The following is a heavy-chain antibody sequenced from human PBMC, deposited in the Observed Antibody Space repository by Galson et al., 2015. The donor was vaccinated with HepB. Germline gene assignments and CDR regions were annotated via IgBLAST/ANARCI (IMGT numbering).Heavy chain of an antibody. CDR2: ISYDGSNK. D-gene: IGHD5-24*01. J-gene: IGHJ4*02. CDR1: GFTFSSYG. Sequence: SLRLSCAASGFTFSSYGMHWVRQAPGKGLEWVAVISYDGSNKYYADSVKGRFTISRDNSKNTLYLQMNSLRAEDTAVYYCAKELSPDGGDGYNAFGYWGQGTLVTVSS. CDR3: AKELSPDGGDGYNAFGY. V-gene: IGHV3-30*18.